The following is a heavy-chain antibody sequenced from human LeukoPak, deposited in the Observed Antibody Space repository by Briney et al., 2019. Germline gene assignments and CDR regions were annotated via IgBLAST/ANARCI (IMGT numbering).Heavy chain of an antibody. CDR3: ARGPPIDY. Sequence: GESLKISCKGSGYSFTHSWIGWVRQMPGKGLEWMGIIFPADSDTKYSPSFQGQVTISADKSISTAYLQWSSLKASGTAMYYCARGPPIDYWGQGTLVTVSS. J-gene: IGHJ4*02. D-gene: IGHD1-14*01. V-gene: IGHV5-51*01. CDR1: GYSFTHSW. CDR2: IFPADSDT.